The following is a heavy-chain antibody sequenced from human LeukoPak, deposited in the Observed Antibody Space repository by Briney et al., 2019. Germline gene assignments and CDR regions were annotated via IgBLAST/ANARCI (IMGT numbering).Heavy chain of an antibody. D-gene: IGHD3-10*01. CDR1: GYTFTSYA. V-gene: IGHV1-3*01. J-gene: IGHJ3*02. Sequence: ASVKVPCKASGYTFTSYAMHWVRQAPGQRLEWMGWINAGNGNTKYSQKFQGRVTITRDTSASTAYMELSSLRSEDTAVYYCARELNYYGSGSYYGEGAFDIWGQGTMVTVSS. CDR2: INAGNGNT. CDR3: ARELNYYGSGSYYGEGAFDI.